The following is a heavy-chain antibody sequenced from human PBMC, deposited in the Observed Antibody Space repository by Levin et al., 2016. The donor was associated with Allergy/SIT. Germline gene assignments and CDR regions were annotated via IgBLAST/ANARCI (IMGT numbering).Heavy chain of an antibody. CDR3: ARGGDKYGTRGDFDY. D-gene: IGHD1-7*01. J-gene: IGHJ4*02. Sequence: SETLSLTCSVSGASVTSGYYYWGWIRQSPGKGLEWIGHVYSRGSTKYNPSFESRVTMSLDTSKNQLSLRLTSVTSADAAVYYCARGGDKYGTRGDFDYWGQGTLVTVSS. CDR1: GASVTSGYYY. V-gene: IGHV4-61*01. CDR2: VYSRGST.